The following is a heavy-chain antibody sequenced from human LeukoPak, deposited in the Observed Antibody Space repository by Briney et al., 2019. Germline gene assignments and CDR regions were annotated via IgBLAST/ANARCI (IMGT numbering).Heavy chain of an antibody. CDR1: GFTFSSYS. CDR3: ARDPPTVTIGSGPA. Sequence: GGSLRLSCAASGFTFSSYSMNWVRQAPGKGLEGVSAISSSSSYIYYADSVKGRFTISRDNAKNSLYLQMNSLRAEDTAVYYCARDPPTVTIGSGPAWGQGTLVTVSS. D-gene: IGHD4-11*01. V-gene: IGHV3-21*01. CDR2: ISSSSSYI. J-gene: IGHJ4*02.